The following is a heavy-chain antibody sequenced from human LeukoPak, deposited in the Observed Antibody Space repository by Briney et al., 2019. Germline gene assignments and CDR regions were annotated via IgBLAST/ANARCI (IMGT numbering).Heavy chain of an antibody. D-gene: IGHD3-22*01. Sequence: PGGSLRLSCAASGFTFSSNNMNWVRQAPGKGLEWVSYISGSSSTIYYADSVRGRFTISRDNVKNSLYLEMNSLRAEDTAVYYCATDSSGYRSFDYWGQGTLVTVSS. J-gene: IGHJ4*02. V-gene: IGHV3-48*01. CDR1: GFTFSSNN. CDR3: ATDSSGYRSFDY. CDR2: ISGSSSTI.